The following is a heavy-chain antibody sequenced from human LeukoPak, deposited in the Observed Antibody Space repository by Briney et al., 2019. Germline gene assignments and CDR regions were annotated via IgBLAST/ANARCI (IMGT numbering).Heavy chain of an antibody. CDR1: GITFSSYA. CDR3: AKGSYYDSSGSFYFDY. Sequence: GSLRLSCAASGITFSSYAMRWGRPAPGKGLGWGSSISGSGDNTYYADSVKGRFTISRDNSKNTLYVQVNSLGTEDTAAYYCAKGSYYDSSGSFYFDYWGQGTLVTVSS. D-gene: IGHD3-22*01. V-gene: IGHV3-23*01. CDR2: ISGSGDNT. J-gene: IGHJ4*02.